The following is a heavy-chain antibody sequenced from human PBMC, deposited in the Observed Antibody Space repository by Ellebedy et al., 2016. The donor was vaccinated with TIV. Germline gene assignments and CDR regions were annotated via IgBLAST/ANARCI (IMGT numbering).Heavy chain of an antibody. V-gene: IGHV5-51*01. D-gene: IGHD6-13*01. J-gene: IGHJ4*02. CDR2: IDPGDSNT. CDR3: ARYRSVAAGDFDY. CDR1: GYSFTNYW. Sequence: GESLKISCKGSGYSFTNYWIGWVRQMPGKGLEWMGNIDPGDSNTRYSPSFQGQVTISADRSSITTYLQWSSLRASDTAMYYCARYRSVAAGDFDYWGQGTLVTVSS.